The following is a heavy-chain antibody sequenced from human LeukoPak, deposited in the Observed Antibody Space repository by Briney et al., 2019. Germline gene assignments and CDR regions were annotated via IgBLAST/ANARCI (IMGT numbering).Heavy chain of an antibody. Sequence: PGGSLRLSCAASGLVFSDHYMHWIRQAPGKGLEWISYISSPGSTTFYGESVKGRFTISRDNAKNSVYPQMTSLTVEETAIYYCAKDRYYDYYYYMDVWDKGTTVTVSS. CDR1: GLVFSDHY. CDR3: AKDRYYDYYYYMDV. V-gene: IGHV3-11*01. D-gene: IGHD1-26*01. CDR2: ISSPGSTT. J-gene: IGHJ6*03.